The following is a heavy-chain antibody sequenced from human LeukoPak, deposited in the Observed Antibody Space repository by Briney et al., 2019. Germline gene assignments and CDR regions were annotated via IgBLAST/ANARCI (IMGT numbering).Heavy chain of an antibody. CDR2: IKQDGSEK. V-gene: IGHV3-7*03. CDR1: GFPLSSYL. J-gene: IGHJ4*02. Sequence: GGALRLSCAASGFPLSSYLMSWVPPAPGKGVEWVANIKQDGSEKYYVDSVKGRFTISRDNAKNSLYLQMNSLRAEDTAVYYCASSSGSSMYYFDYWGQGTLVTVSS. CDR3: ASSSGSSMYYFDY. D-gene: IGHD1-26*01.